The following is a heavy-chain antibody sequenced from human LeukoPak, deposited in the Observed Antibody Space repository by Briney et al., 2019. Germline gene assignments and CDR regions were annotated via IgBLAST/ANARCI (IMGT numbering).Heavy chain of an antibody. J-gene: IGHJ4*02. D-gene: IGHD1-1*01. CDR1: GGSISSHF. V-gene: IGHV4-59*11. Sequence: SETLSLTCTVSGGSISSHFWSWIRQPPGKGLEWIGYIYFSGSTNYNPSLKSRVTISVDTSKNQFSLKLTSVTAADTAVYYCARELNWNDPFDYWGQGTLVTVSS. CDR2: IYFSGST. CDR3: ARELNWNDPFDY.